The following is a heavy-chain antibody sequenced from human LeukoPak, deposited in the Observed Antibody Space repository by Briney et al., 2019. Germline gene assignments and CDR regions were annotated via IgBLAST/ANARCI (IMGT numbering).Heavy chain of an antibody. Sequence: GGSLRLSCAASGFTFSNYAMHWVRQAPGKGLEWVAVISYDGSNYSYADSVKGRFTISRDNSKNTLYLQMNSLRTEDTAVYFCAPDLRRGMYSGSYGDLDNWGQGTLVTVSS. J-gene: IGHJ4*02. CDR3: APDLRRGMYSGSYGDLDN. D-gene: IGHD1-26*01. CDR1: GFTFSNYA. CDR2: ISYDGSNY. V-gene: IGHV3-30*04.